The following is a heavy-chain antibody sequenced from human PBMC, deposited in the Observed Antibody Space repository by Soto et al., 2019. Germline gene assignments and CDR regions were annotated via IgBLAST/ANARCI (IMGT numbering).Heavy chain of an antibody. V-gene: IGHV3-23*01. Sequence: LRLSCAASGFTFSSYAMSWVRQAPGKGLEWVSAISGSGGSTYYADSVKGRFTISRDNSKNTLYLQMNSLRAEDTAVYYCAKIVGASRRPFDYWGQGTLVTVSS. CDR1: GFTFSSYA. J-gene: IGHJ4*02. D-gene: IGHD1-26*01. CDR3: AKIVGASRRPFDY. CDR2: ISGSGGST.